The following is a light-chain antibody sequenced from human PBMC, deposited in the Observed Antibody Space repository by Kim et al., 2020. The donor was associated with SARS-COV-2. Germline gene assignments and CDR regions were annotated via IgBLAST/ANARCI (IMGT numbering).Light chain of an antibody. CDR1: SSDVGGYNY. CDR2: EVS. CDR3: SSYTSSSTRV. Sequence: QSALTQPASVSGYPGQSITISCTGTSSDVGGYNYVSWYQQHPGKAPKLMIYEVSNRPSGVSNRFSGSKSGNTAFLTISGLQAEDEADYYCSSYTSSSTRVFGGGTQLTVL. V-gene: IGLV2-14*01. J-gene: IGLJ3*02.